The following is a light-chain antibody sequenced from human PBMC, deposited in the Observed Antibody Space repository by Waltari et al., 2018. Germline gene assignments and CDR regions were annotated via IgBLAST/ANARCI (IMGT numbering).Light chain of an antibody. CDR2: KAS. CDR3: QQYDTYWT. V-gene: IGKV1-5*03. J-gene: IGKJ1*01. CDR1: QSISSW. Sequence: DIQMTQSPSTLSASVGDRVTITCRASQSISSWLAWYQQKPGKAPKLLFYKASSLESGVPSWFGGSGSGTEFTLTISSLQPDDFATYYCQQYDTYWTFGQGTKVEIK.